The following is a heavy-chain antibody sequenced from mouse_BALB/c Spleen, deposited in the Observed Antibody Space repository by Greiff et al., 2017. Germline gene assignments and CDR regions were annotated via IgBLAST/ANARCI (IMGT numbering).Heavy chain of an antibody. CDR3: ARWDYYAMDY. CDR1: GYSITSDYA. CDR2: ISYSGST. V-gene: IGHV3-2*02. J-gene: IGHJ4*01. Sequence: EVKLMESGPGLVKPSQSLSLTCTVTGYSITSDYAWNWIRQFPGNKLEWMGYISYSGSTSYNPSLKSRISITRDTSKNQFFLQLNSVTTEDTATYYSARWDYYAMDYWGQGTSVTVSS.